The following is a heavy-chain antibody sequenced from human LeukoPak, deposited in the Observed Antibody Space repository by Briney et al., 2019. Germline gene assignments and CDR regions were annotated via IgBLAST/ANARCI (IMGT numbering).Heavy chain of an antibody. J-gene: IGHJ4*02. Sequence: PGRSLRLSCAASGFTFSSYGMHWVRQAPGEGLEWVAVIWYDGSNKYYADSVKGRFTISRDNSKNTLYLQMNSLRAEDTAVYYCARVMNSGYADYWGQGSLVTVSS. CDR1: GFTFSSYG. CDR3: ARVMNSGYADY. V-gene: IGHV3-33*01. CDR2: IWYDGSNK. D-gene: IGHD5-12*01.